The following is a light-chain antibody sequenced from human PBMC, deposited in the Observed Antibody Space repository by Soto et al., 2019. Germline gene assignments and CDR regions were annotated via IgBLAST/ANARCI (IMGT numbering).Light chain of an antibody. J-gene: IGLJ2*01. CDR3: SSYTSSSTLL. CDR2: EVT. Sequence: QSALTQPASVSGSPGQSITIACTGTSGDVGGYNFVSWYQQHPGKAPKLMIYEVTNRPSGVSNRFSGSKSANTASLTISGLQAEDEADYYCSSYTSSSTLLFGGGTKVTVL. V-gene: IGLV2-14*01. CDR1: SGDVGGYNF.